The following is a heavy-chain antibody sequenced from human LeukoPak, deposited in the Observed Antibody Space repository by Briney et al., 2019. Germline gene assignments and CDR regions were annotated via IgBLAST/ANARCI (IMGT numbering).Heavy chain of an antibody. J-gene: IGHJ4*02. D-gene: IGHD2-2*01. CDR1: GGTFSSYA. Sequence: VASVKVSCKASGGTFSSYAISWVRQAPGQGLEWMGRIIPILGIANYARKFQGRVTITADKSTSTAYMELSSLRSEDTAVYYCARGQDIVVVPAAESFDYWGQGTLVTVSS. CDR2: IIPILGIA. V-gene: IGHV1-69*04. CDR3: ARGQDIVVVPAAESFDY.